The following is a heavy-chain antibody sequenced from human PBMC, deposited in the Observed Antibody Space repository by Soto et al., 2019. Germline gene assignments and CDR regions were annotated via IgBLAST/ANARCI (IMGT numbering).Heavy chain of an antibody. CDR1: GFTFSNYW. D-gene: IGHD3-10*01. V-gene: IGHV3-7*05. Sequence: EVQQVESGGGLVQPGGSLRLSCAASGFTFSNYWMSWVRQAPGKGLEWVANIKEDGSERNYVDSVKGRLTISRDNAKNSLYLQLNSLRAEDTAVYYCARAGSENDYWGQGTLVTVSS. CDR2: IKEDGSER. CDR3: ARAGSENDY. J-gene: IGHJ4*02.